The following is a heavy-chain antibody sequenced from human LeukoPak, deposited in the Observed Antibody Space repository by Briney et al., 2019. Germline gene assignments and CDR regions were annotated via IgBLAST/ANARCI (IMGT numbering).Heavy chain of an antibody. CDR2: ISYDGSNK. J-gene: IGHJ6*02. D-gene: IGHD1-26*01. CDR3: ARNFDGGWELLQGMDV. CDR1: GFTFSSYA. V-gene: IGHV3-30-3*01. Sequence: PGGSLRLSCAASGFTFSSYAMHWVREAPGKGLEWGSVISYDGSNKYYADSVKGRFTISRDNSKHTLYLQMNSLRAEDTAVYYCARNFDGGWELLQGMDVWGQGTTVTVSS.